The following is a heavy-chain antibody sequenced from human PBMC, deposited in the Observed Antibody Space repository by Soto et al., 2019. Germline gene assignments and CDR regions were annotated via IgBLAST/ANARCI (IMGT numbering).Heavy chain of an antibody. D-gene: IGHD6-19*01. V-gene: IGHV3-23*01. Sequence: EVQLLDSGGGLVQPGGSLRLSCAASGFTFSSYAMSWVRQAPGKGLEWVSGISGSGDDTYYADSVMGRFTISRDNSKKTLSLQMNSLGVGDTAVYYCAKDKVRSTGWCSWGRPVVFDFWGQGTLVAVSS. CDR3: AKDKVRSTGWCSWGRPVVFDF. CDR2: ISGSGDDT. J-gene: IGHJ4*02. CDR1: GFTFSSYA.